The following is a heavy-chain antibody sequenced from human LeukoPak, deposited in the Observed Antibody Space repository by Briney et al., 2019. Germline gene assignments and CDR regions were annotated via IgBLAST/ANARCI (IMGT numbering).Heavy chain of an antibody. Sequence: PSETLSLTCTVSGGSVSTYHWSWIRPSAGKGLEWLGHISSSGSTTYNPPLKRRVTMSVDTSKNQFSLRLSSVTAADTAVYYCAREATIVGATIIWGQGTLVTVSS. D-gene: IGHD1-26*01. CDR1: GGSVSTYH. CDR2: ISSSGST. CDR3: AREATIVGATII. J-gene: IGHJ4*02. V-gene: IGHV4-4*07.